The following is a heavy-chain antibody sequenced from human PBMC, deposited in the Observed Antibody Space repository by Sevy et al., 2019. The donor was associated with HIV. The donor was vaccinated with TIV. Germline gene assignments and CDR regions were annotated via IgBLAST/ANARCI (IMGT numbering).Heavy chain of an antibody. V-gene: IGHV3-7*01. J-gene: IGHJ4*02. CDR1: GFTFSANW. CDR3: AHNTFGRFES. CDR2: IKADGSDK. D-gene: IGHD3-16*01. Sequence: GESLKISCAASGFTFSANWMNWVRQAPGKGLEWVANIKADGSDKHYVDSVEGRFTISRDNAKNLLFQQMNSLRVEDTAVYYCAHNTFGRFESWGQGTLVTVAS.